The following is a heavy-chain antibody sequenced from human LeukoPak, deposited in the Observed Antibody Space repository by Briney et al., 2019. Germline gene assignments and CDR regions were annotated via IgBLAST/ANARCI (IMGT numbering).Heavy chain of an antibody. V-gene: IGHV1-8*01. CDR2: MNANNGNA. J-gene: IGHJ4*02. CDR1: GYTFTSYD. Sequence: GASVKVSCKASGYTFTSYDINWVRQATGQGLEWMGWMNANNGNAGYAQKFQGGVTMTRDSSISTAYLELSSLRSEDTAVYYCVRGTKAYCSFTSCYPYSYWGQGTLVTVSS. D-gene: IGHD2-2*01. CDR3: VRGTKAYCSFTSCYPYSY.